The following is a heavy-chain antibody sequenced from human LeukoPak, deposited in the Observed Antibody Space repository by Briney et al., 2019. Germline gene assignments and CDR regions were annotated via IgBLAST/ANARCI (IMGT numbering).Heavy chain of an antibody. CDR3: ARVPLVVVVINWYFDL. V-gene: IGHV3-74*01. J-gene: IGHJ2*01. CDR2: INSDGSST. Sequence: PGGSLRLSCAASGFTFSSYWMHWVRQAPGKGVGWVSRINSDGSSTNYADSVKGRFTISRDNAKNTLYLQMNSLRAEDTAVYYCARVPLVVVVINWYFDLWGRGTLVTVSS. D-gene: IGHD3-22*01. CDR1: GFTFSSYW.